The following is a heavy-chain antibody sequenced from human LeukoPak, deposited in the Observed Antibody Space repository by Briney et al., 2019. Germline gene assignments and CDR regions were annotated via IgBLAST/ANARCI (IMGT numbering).Heavy chain of an antibody. V-gene: IGHV3-53*01. CDR2: IYSGGNT. CDR3: ARGARYSYSYGMDV. D-gene: IGHD1-1*01. CDR1: GFTVSSNY. J-gene: IGHJ6*02. Sequence: GGSLRLSCTASGFTVSSNYMSGVRQSPGEGLEWVSVIYSGGNTYYADSVKGRFTISRDNSKNTLFLQMNSLRAEDTAVYYCARGARYSYSYGMDVWGQGTSVTVSS.